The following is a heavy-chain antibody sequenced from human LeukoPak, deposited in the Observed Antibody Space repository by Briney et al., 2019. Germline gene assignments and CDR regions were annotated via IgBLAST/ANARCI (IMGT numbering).Heavy chain of an antibody. D-gene: IGHD5-18*01. CDR1: GYSISSGYY. CDR3: ARGRDTAMT. CDR2: IFHSGDT. V-gene: IGHV4-38-2*02. Sequence: SETLSLTCTVSGYSISSGYYWGWIRQPPGKGLEWIGNIFHSGDTQYNPSLQSRVTLSVDTSKNQFSLKLSSVTAADTAVYYCARGRDTAMTWGQGTLVTVSS. J-gene: IGHJ5*02.